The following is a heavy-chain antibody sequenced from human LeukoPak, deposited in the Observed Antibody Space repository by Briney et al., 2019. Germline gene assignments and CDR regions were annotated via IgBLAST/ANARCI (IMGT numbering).Heavy chain of an antibody. J-gene: IGHJ4*02. CDR2: ILYDGSNK. V-gene: IGHV3-30*18. D-gene: IGHD3-10*01. CDR3: AKEKDYHVSGSYDF. Sequence: PGRSLILSWAAAGITFSSYGMHWVRQAPGKGLERGAVILYDGSNKYYADSVKGRFTISRDKSKNTLYLQMTGLRAEDTAVYYCAKEKDYHVSGSYDFWGQGTLVTVSS. CDR1: GITFSSYG.